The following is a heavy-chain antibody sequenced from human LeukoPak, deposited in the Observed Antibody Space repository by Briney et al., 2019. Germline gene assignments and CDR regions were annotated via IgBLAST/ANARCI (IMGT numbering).Heavy chain of an antibody. V-gene: IGHV4-4*07. CDR2: IYTSGST. Sequence: PSETLSLTCTVSGGSISSFYWSWIRQPAGKGLEWIGRIYTSGSTNYNPSLKSRVTISVDTSKNQFSLKLTSVTAADTAVYYCARRKGFGEGYFDSWGRGTLVTVSS. D-gene: IGHD3-10*01. J-gene: IGHJ4*02. CDR1: GGSISSFY. CDR3: ARRKGFGEGYFDS.